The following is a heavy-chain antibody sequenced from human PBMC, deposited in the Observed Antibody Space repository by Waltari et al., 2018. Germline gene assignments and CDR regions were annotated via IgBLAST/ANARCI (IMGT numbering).Heavy chain of an antibody. D-gene: IGHD3-9*01. Sequence: QVQLVQSGAEVKKPGASVKVSCKVSGYTLTELSMHWVRQAPGKGLEWMGGFDTEDGETSYAQKFQGRVTMTEDTSTDTAYMELSSLGSEYTAVYYCATSRRYFDWLLFGYWGQGTLVTVSS. V-gene: IGHV1-24*01. J-gene: IGHJ4*02. CDR2: FDTEDGET. CDR1: GYTLTELS. CDR3: ATSRRYFDWLLFGY.